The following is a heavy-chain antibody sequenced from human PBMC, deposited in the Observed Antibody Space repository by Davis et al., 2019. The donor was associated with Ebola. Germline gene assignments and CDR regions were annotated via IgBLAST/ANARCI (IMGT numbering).Heavy chain of an antibody. CDR1: GGSFSSHP. V-gene: IGHV1-69*13. CDR2: IIPIFDTP. D-gene: IGHD3-9*01. CDR3: ARDFDGGNYYFDY. J-gene: IGHJ4*02. Sequence: SVKSPGKTSGGSFSSHPISWVRQAPRQGLEWMGGIIPIFDTPHYAQKFQGRITITADASTSTAYMELSSLRSEDTATYFCARDFDGGNYYFDYWGPGTPVTVAS.